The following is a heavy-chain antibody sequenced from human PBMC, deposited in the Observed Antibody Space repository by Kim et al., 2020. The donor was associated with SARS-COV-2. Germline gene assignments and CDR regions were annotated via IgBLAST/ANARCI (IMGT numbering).Heavy chain of an antibody. D-gene: IGHD5-18*01. CDR2: IYYSGST. J-gene: IGHJ4*01. V-gene: IGHV4-39*01. CDR3: VRQEGGYSYGSHFNY. CDR1: GGSISSSSYY. Sequence: SETLSLTCTVSGGSISSSSYYWGRIRQPQGKGLEWIVSIYYSGSTYYNPSLKRRVTISEDTSKYQFPLKLSLVTDADTAVYYCVRQEGGYSYGSHFNYWG.